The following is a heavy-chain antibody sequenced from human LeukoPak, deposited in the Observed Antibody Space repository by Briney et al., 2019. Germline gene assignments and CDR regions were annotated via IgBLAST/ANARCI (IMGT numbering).Heavy chain of an antibody. CDR2: IKQDGSEK. Sequence: PGGSLRLSCAASGFTFSSYWMSWVRQAPGKGLEWVANIKQDGSEKYYVDSVKGRFTISRDNAKNSLYLQMNSLRAEDTAVYYCAIPPLSGTGSSRPLAEIDVWGQGTTVTVSS. D-gene: IGHD3-10*01. V-gene: IGHV3-7*01. J-gene: IGHJ6*02. CDR1: GFTFSSYW. CDR3: AIPPLSGTGSSRPLAEIDV.